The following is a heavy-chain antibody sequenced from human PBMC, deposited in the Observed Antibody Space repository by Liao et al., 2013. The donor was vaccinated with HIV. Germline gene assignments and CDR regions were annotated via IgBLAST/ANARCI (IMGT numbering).Heavy chain of an antibody. CDR1: GGSFSSSNQY. CDR2: IHYGGST. D-gene: IGHD2-15*01. CDR3: AREYWDIVVVVAGKGDAFDI. V-gene: IGHV4-39*07. J-gene: IGHJ3*02. Sequence: QVRLQESGPRLVKPSETLSLTCTVSGGSFSSSNQYWGWIRQPPGKGLEWIASIHYGGSTYFNPSLKSRVTLSVDTSKNQFSLKLSSVTAADTAVYYCAREYWDIVVVVAGKGDAFDIWGQGTMVTVSS.